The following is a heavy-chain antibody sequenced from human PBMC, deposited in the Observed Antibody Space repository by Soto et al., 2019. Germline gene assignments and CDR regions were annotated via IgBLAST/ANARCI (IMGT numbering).Heavy chain of an antibody. D-gene: IGHD3-10*01. V-gene: IGHV3-74*01. CDR1: GFTFSSYW. CDR2: INSDGSST. J-gene: IGHJ4*02. Sequence: GSLRLSCAASGFTFSSYWMHWVRQAPGKGLVWVSRINSDGSSTSYADSVKGRFTISRDNAKNTLYLQMNSLRAEDTAVYYCATLWFGEEVFDYWGQGTLVTVSS. CDR3: ATLWFGEEVFDY.